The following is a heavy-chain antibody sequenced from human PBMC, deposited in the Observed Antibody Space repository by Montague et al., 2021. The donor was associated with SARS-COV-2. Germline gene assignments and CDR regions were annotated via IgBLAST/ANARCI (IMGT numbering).Heavy chain of an antibody. CDR2: SDWDDEK. CDR3: ARILVAAAGSPFDP. J-gene: IGHJ5*02. Sequence: PALVKPTQTLTLTCTFSGFSLSTSGICVSWIRQPPGKALEWLARSDWDDEKYYSTSLKTRLTISKDTSKNQVVLTMTNMDPVDTATYYCARILVAAAGSPFDPWGQGTLVTVSS. V-gene: IGHV2-70*11. D-gene: IGHD6-13*01. CDR1: GFSLSTSGIC.